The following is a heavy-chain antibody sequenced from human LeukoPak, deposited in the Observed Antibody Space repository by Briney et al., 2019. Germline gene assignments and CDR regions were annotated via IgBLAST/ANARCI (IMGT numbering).Heavy chain of an antibody. Sequence: PGGSLRLSCAASGFTFNSYAMSWVRQAPGKGLEWVSAISGSGGTTYYADSVKGRFTISRDNSKNTLYLQMNSLRAEDTAVYYCAKDLGFGGYYYYYMDVWGKGTTVTVSS. D-gene: IGHD4-23*01. V-gene: IGHV3-23*01. CDR2: ISGSGGTT. J-gene: IGHJ6*03. CDR1: GFTFNSYA. CDR3: AKDLGFGGYYYYYMDV.